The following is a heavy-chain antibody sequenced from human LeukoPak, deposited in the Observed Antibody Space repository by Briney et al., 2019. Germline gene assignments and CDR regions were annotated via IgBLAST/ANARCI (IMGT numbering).Heavy chain of an antibody. CDR2: IYYSGNT. D-gene: IGHD6-13*01. CDR1: GGSISRSYSYY. J-gene: IGHJ4*02. Sequence: SETLSLTCNVSGGSISRSYSYYWGWIRQPPGKGLEWIGSIYYSGNTYYNASLKSRVTISVDTSKNQFSLKLSSVTVADTALYYCARMISSSPIDYWGQGALVTVSS. V-gene: IGHV4-39*07. CDR3: ARMISSSPIDY.